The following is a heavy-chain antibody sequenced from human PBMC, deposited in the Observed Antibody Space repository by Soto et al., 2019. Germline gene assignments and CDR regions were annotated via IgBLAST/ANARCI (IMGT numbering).Heavy chain of an antibody. CDR2: INHSGST. CDR3: ARGASWSRYYYMDV. D-gene: IGHD1-26*01. CDR1: GGSFSGYY. Sequence: SETLSLTCAVYGGSFSGYYWSWIRQPPGKGLEWIGEINHSGSTNYNPSLKSRVTISVDTSKNQFSLKLSSVTAADTAVYYCARGASWSRYYYMDVWGKGTTVTVSS. V-gene: IGHV4-34*01. J-gene: IGHJ6*03.